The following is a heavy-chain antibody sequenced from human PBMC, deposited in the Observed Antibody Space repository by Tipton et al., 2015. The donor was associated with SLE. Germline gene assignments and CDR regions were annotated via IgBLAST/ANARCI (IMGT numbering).Heavy chain of an antibody. D-gene: IGHD6-19*01. CDR3: AKDIRGGSPGIAVAGLEG. CDR1: GFTFDDYV. J-gene: IGHJ4*02. Sequence: SLRLSCAASGFTFDDYVMHWVRQVPGKGLEWVSGISWNSGTIDYADSVEGRFTISRDNAKNSLYLQMNSLRPEDTALYYCAKDIRGGSPGIAVAGLEGWGQGTLVTVSS. CDR2: ISWNSGTI. V-gene: IGHV3-9*01.